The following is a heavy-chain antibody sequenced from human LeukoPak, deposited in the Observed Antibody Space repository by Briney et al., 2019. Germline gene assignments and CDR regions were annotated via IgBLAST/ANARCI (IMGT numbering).Heavy chain of an antibody. D-gene: IGHD2-15*01. J-gene: IGHJ4*02. CDR2: LIPTLGTA. CDR1: GGIFNRYV. V-gene: IGHV1-69*10. CDR3: ARDVGGPANY. Sequence: ASVKVSCKASGGIFNRYVISWVRQAPGQRLELMGGLIPTLGTANYAQKFQGRVTITADKPSNTAYMELSSLRFEDTAVYYCARDVGGPANYWGQGTLVTVSS.